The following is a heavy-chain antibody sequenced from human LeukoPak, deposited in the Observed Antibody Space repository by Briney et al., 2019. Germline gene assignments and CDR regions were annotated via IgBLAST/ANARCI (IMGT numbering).Heavy chain of an antibody. V-gene: IGHV1-46*01. J-gene: IGHJ3*02. CDR3: ARDSYYDSSGYRNSDAFDI. CDR1: GYTFTSYY. CDR2: INPSGGST. D-gene: IGHD3-22*01. Sequence: ASVKVSCKASGYTFTSYYMHWVRQAPGQGLEWMGIINPSGGSTSYAQKFQGRVTMTRDTPTSTVYMELSSLRSEDTAVYYCARDSYYDSSGYRNSDAFDIWGQGTMVTVSS.